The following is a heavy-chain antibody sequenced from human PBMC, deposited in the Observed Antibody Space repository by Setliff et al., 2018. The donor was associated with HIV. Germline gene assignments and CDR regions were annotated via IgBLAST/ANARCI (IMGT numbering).Heavy chain of an antibody. CDR3: ARESSGGADAFDI. CDR1: AFSIISGYH. V-gene: IGHV4-38-2*02. D-gene: IGHD3-10*01. J-gene: IGHJ3*02. CDR2: MYHSGST. Sequence: PSETLSLTCAVSAFSIISGYHWGWIRQPPGKGLEWIGSMYHSGSTYSNPSLKSRVTMSIDTSKNQLSLKLRSVTAADTAVYFCARESSGGADAFDIWGQGTMVTVSS.